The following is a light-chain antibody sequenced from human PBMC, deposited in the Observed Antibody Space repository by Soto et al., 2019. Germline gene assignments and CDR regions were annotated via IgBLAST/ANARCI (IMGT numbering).Light chain of an antibody. CDR1: QTVRNNY. V-gene: IGKV3-20*01. CDR2: DAS. CDR3: QQFSSYPLT. Sequence: VLKQSPGTLSLSKGERATLSCRASQTVRNNYLAWYQQKPGQAPRLLIYDASCRATGIPDRFSGGGSGTDFTLTISRLEPEDFAVYYCQQFSSYPLTFGGGTKVDIK. J-gene: IGKJ4*01.